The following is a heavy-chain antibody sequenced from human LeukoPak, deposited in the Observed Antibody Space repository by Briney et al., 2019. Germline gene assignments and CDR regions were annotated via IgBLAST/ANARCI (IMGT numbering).Heavy chain of an antibody. Sequence: GASVKVSCKASGYTFTSYDINWVRQATGQGLEWMGWINPNTGGTNYAQKFQGRVTMTRDTSISTAYMELTRLTSDDTAVYYCARGERYDSSGYPDSWGQGTLVTVSS. J-gene: IGHJ4*02. V-gene: IGHV1-2*02. D-gene: IGHD3-22*01. CDR2: INPNTGGT. CDR3: ARGERYDSSGYPDS. CDR1: GYTFTSYD.